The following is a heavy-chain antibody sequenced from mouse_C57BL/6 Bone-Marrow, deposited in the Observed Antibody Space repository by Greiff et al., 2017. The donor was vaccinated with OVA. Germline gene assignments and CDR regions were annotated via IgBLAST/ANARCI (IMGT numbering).Heavy chain of an antibody. J-gene: IGHJ2*01. CDR1: GYAFTNYL. CDR3: ATTVAPRDY. D-gene: IGHD1-1*01. V-gene: IGHV1-54*01. Sequence: VQLQQSGAELVRPGTSVKVSCKASGYAFTNYLIEWVKQRPGQGLEWIGVINPGSGGTNYNEKFKGKATLTADKSSSTAYMQLSSLTSEDSAVYFCATTVAPRDYWGQGTTLTVSS. CDR2: INPGSGGT.